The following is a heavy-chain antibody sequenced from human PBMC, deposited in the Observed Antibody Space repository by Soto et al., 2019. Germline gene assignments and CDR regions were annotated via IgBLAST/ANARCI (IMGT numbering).Heavy chain of an antibody. J-gene: IGHJ6*02. CDR2: ISSSSSYI. CDR3: ARDXYCGGDCSYYYYYGMDV. D-gene: IGHD2-21*02. V-gene: IGHV3-21*01. Sequence: GGSLRLSCAASGFTFSSYSMNWVRQAPGKGLEWVSSISSSSSYIYYADSVKGRFTISRDNAKNSLYLQMNSLRAEDTAVYYCARDXYCGGDCSYYYYYGMDVWGQGTTVTVSS. CDR1: GFTFSSYS.